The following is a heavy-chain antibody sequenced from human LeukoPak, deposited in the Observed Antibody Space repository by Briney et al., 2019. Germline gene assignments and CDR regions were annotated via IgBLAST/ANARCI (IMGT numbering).Heavy chain of an antibody. CDR1: GGSISSYY. CDR2: IYYSGST. J-gene: IGHJ4*02. V-gene: IGHV4-59*01. D-gene: IGHD3-22*01. CDR3: AREDSSGYFYDYFDY. Sequence: PSETLSLTCTVSGGSISSYYWSWIRQPPGKGLEWIGYIYYSGSTNYNPSLKSRVTISVDTSKNQFSLKLSSVTAADTAVYYCAREDSSGYFYDYFDYWGQGTLVTVSS.